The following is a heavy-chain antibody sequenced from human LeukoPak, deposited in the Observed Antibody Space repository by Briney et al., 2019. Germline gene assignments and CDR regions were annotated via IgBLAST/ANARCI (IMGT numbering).Heavy chain of an antibody. D-gene: IGHD2-8*01. CDR3: ARVDGTSSGYMDV. J-gene: IGHJ6*03. CDR2: INQPGSEK. V-gene: IGHV3-7*01. Sequence: GGSLRLSCGASGFTFSGHWMSWVRQAPGKGLEWVSNINQPGSEKKYVDSVKGRFTISRDNAKNSLYLQMNSLGAEDTAVYYCARVDGTSSGYMDVWGKGTTVTVSS. CDR1: GFTFSGHW.